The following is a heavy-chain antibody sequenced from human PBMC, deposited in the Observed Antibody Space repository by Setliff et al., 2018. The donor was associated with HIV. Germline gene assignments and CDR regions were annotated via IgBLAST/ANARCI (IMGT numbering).Heavy chain of an antibody. D-gene: IGHD2-2*01. V-gene: IGHV5-51*01. CDR2: IYPGDSDT. J-gene: IGHJ6*02. CDR1: GYSFTSYW. CDR3: AVGYCSSTSCYATGYYGMDV. Sequence: PGESLKISCKGSGYSFTSYWIGWVRQMPGKGLEWMGIIYPGDSDTRYSPSFQGQVTISADKSISTAYLQWSSLKASDTAMYYCAVGYCSSTSCYATGYYGMDVWGQGTTVTVSS.